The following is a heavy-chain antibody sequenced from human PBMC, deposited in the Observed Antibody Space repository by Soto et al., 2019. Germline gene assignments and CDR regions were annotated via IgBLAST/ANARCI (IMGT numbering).Heavy chain of an antibody. CDR3: ARAHTYSSRAASNFWFDP. D-gene: IGHD6-13*01. J-gene: IGHJ5*02. CDR1: GGTFSSYA. Sequence: ASVKVSCKASGGTFSSYAISWVRQAPGQGLEWMGGIIPIFGTANYAQKFQGRVTITADKSTSTAYMELSSLRSEDTAVYYCARAHTYSSRAASNFWFDPWGQGTLVTVSS. V-gene: IGHV1-69*06. CDR2: IIPIFGTA.